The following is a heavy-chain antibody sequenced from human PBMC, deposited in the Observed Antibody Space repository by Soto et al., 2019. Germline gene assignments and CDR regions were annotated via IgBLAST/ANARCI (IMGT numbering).Heavy chain of an antibody. Sequence: GGSLRLSCAPSGFPFNDYYMTWIRQAPGKGLEWLSHISPKSTFRNYADSVKGRFTISRDNTESSLFLQMNSLGVDDTAVYSCVRGGGGGLFEHWGQGVLVTVSS. V-gene: IGHV3-11*06. D-gene: IGHD2-21*01. CDR2: ISPKSTFR. CDR3: VRGGGGGLFEH. CDR1: GFPFNDYY. J-gene: IGHJ4*02.